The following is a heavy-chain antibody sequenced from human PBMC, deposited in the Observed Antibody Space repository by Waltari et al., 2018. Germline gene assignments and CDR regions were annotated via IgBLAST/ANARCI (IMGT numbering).Heavy chain of an antibody. CDR3: LRDRRGPALFDS. J-gene: IGHJ4*02. Sequence: EVQVVESGGGLVQPGGSLRLSCEGSGFIFSSYWMSWVRQAPGKGWEWVGNIKQDGSERNYVDSVKGRFTISRDNAKNSVFLQMISLRAEDTAVYYCLRDRRGPALFDSWGQGTLVTVSS. CDR1: GFIFSSYW. V-gene: IGHV3-7*03. D-gene: IGHD2-2*01. CDR2: IKQDGSER.